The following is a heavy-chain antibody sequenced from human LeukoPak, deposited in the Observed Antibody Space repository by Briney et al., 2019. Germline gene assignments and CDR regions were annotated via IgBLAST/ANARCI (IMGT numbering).Heavy chain of an antibody. CDR3: ARSGSVRGYFDY. D-gene: IGHD3-3*01. J-gene: IGHJ4*02. CDR2: IYTSGST. V-gene: IGHV4-4*07. CDR1: DAPISSYY. Sequence: KPSETLSLPCPVLDAPISSYYWRWIRQPAGKGLEWIGRIYTSGSTNYNPSLKSRVTMSVDTSKNQFSLKLSSVTAADTAVYYCARSGSVRGYFDYWGQGTLVTVSS.